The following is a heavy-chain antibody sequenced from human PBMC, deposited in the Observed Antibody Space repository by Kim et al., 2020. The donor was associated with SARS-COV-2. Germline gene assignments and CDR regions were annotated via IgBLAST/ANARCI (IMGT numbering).Heavy chain of an antibody. V-gene: IGHV3-33*01. CDR3: AALPYYYDSSGYSGYYYGMDV. J-gene: IGHJ6*02. CDR1: GFTFSSYG. Sequence: GGSLRLSCAASGFTFSSYGMHWVRQAPGKGLEWVAVIWYDGSNKYYADSVKGRFTISRDNSKNTLYLQMNSLRAEDTAVYYCAALPYYYDSSGYSGYYYGMDVWGQGTTVTVSS. CDR2: IWYDGSNK. D-gene: IGHD3-22*01.